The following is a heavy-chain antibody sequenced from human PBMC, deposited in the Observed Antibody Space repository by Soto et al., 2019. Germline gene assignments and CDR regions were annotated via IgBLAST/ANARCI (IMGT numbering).Heavy chain of an antibody. CDR3: ARRIAVAGSIRQGFDY. CDR1: GYSFTSYW. J-gene: IGHJ4*02. D-gene: IGHD6-19*01. CDR2: IYPGDSDT. Sequence: GESLKISCKGSGYSFTSYWIGWVRQMPGKGLEWMGIIYPGDSDTRYSPSFQGQVTISADKSISTAYLQWSSLKASDTAMYYCARRIAVAGSIRQGFDYWGQGTLVTVSS. V-gene: IGHV5-51*01.